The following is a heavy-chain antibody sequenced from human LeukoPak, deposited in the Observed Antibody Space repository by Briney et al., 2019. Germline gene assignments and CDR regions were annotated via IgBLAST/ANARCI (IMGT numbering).Heavy chain of an antibody. D-gene: IGHD2-8*01. CDR1: GGSISDSY. CDR2: IHYSGSV. V-gene: IGHV4-59*01. Sequence: SETLSLTCTVSGGSISDSYWSWIRRPRGKGLEWSGYIHYSGSVNYNRSRKRRVTISIDTSTNQFSLKLNSVPAADTAVYYCARHRGCTSGTCKNWFDPWGQGTLVTVSS. J-gene: IGHJ5*02. CDR3: ARHRGCTSGTCKNWFDP.